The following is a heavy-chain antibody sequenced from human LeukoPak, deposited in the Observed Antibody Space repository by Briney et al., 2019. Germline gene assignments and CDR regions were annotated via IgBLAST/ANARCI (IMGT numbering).Heavy chain of an antibody. Sequence: GASVKVSCKASGYTFTSYDINWVRQATGQGLEWMGWMNPNSGNTGYAQKFQGRVTMIRNTSISTAYMELSSLRSEDTAVYYCARGGNDYGDYPTTYNWFDPWGQGTLVTVSS. CDR2: MNPNSGNT. CDR1: GYTFTSYD. CDR3: ARGGNDYGDYPTTYNWFDP. D-gene: IGHD4-17*01. J-gene: IGHJ5*02. V-gene: IGHV1-8*01.